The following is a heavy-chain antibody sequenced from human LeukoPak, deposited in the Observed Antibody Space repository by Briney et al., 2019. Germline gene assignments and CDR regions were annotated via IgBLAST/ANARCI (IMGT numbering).Heavy chain of an antibody. CDR1: GGSVSGDKYY. CDR3: VREVSTSFNDSSGYYRQTETFDV. CDR2: VYYSGRT. Sequence: PSETLSLTCTVSGGSVSGDKYYWHWIRKSPGKGLEWIGFVYYSGRTKYNPSLNSRVTISRDTSNNQVSLKLGSVTAADTAIYFCVREVSTSFNDSSGYYRQTETFDVWGQGTMVTVSS. D-gene: IGHD3-22*01. J-gene: IGHJ3*01. V-gene: IGHV4-61*01.